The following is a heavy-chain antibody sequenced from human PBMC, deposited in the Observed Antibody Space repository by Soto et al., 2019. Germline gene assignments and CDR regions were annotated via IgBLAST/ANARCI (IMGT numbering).Heavy chain of an antibody. Sequence: QVQVVQSGAEVKKPGSSVKISCKASGRIFSSFPTSWVRQVPGQGLEWMGGVISASGSVTYAPKFQGRVTMTAVNSAGIGYMELTSLTSDDTAIYYCARVGSRDAYNYVLDQWGPGTMVTVSS. V-gene: IGHV1-69*06. CDR3: ARVGSRDAYNYVLDQ. D-gene: IGHD5-18*01. CDR1: GRIFSSFP. CDR2: VISASGSV. J-gene: IGHJ1*01.